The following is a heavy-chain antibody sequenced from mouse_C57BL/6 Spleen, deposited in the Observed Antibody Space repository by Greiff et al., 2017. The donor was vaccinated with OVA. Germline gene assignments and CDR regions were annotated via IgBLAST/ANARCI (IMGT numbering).Heavy chain of an antibody. Sequence: VQLQQSGPELVKPGASVKISCKASGYTFTDYYMNWVKQSHGKSLEWIGDINPNNGGPSYNQKFKGKATLTVDKSSSTAYMELRSLTSEDSAVYYCARRYYGRFAYWGQGTLVTVSA. CDR3: ARRYYGRFAY. D-gene: IGHD1-1*01. CDR2: INPNNGGP. CDR1: GYTFTDYY. V-gene: IGHV1-26*01. J-gene: IGHJ3*01.